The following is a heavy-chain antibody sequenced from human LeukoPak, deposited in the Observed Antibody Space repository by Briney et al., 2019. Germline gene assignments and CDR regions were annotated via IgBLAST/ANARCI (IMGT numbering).Heavy chain of an antibody. J-gene: IGHJ4*02. V-gene: IGHV3-30*04. CDR3: AKDYYGSGSYPILFDY. CDR2: ISYDGSKK. CDR1: GFTFSSYA. D-gene: IGHD3-10*01. Sequence: PGGSLRLSCAASGFTFSSYAMHWVRQAPGKGLEWVAVISYDGSKKYYADSVKGRFTISRDNSKNTQHLQMNSLRAEDTAVYYCAKDYYGSGSYPILFDYWGQGTLVTVSS.